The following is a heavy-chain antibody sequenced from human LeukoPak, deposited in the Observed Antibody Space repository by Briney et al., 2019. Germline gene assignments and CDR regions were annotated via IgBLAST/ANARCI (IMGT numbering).Heavy chain of an antibody. CDR3: ARDRTGYCSGGSCYSGPDYYYYGMDV. V-gene: IGHV1-69*13. D-gene: IGHD2-15*01. J-gene: IGHJ6*02. CDR2: IIPIFGTA. Sequence: SVTVSCTASGGTFSKYTISWVRQRPGQGLEWMGGIIPIFGTANYAQKFQGRVTITADESTSTAYMELSSLRSEDTAVYYCARDRTGYCSGGSCYSGPDYYYYGMDVWGQGTTVTVSS. CDR1: GGTFSKYT.